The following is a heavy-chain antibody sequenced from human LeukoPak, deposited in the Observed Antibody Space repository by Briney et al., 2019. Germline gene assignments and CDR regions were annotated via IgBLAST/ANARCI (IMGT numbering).Heavy chain of an antibody. D-gene: IGHD3-3*01. CDR3: ARAEAYDFWSGALPSNYYYYYMDV. J-gene: IGHJ6*03. Sequence: ASVKVSCKASGYTFTSYDINWVRQATGQGLEWMGWMNPNSGNTGYAQKFQGRVTITRNTSISTAYMELSSLRSEDTAVYYCARAEAYDFWSGALPSNYYYYYMDVWGKGTTVTVSS. V-gene: IGHV1-8*03. CDR2: MNPNSGNT. CDR1: GYTFTSYD.